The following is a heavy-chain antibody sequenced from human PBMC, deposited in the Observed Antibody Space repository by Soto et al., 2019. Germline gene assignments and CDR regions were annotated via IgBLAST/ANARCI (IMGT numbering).Heavy chain of an antibody. J-gene: IGHJ4*02. V-gene: IGHV3-23*01. CDR1: GFTFSSYA. D-gene: IGHD1-26*01. Sequence: VQPGGSLRLSCSASGFTFSSYAMRWVRQAPVKGLEWVSAISGSGDSTYYADSVKGRFTISRDNSKNTLYLQMNSLRAEDTAVYYCARRGSGSYYDYWGQGTLVTVSS. CDR2: ISGSGDST. CDR3: ARRGSGSYYDY.